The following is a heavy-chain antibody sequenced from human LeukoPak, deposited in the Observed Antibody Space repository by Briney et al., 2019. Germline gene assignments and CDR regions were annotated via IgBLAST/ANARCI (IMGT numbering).Heavy chain of an antibody. Sequence: PSETLSLTCTVSGGSISSSSYYWGWIRQPPGKGLEWIGSIYYSGSTYYNPSLKSRVTISVDTSKNQFSLKLSSVTAADTAVYYRARHDNYYDSSGYSLDAFDIWGQGTMVTVSS. CDR1: GGSISSSSYY. J-gene: IGHJ3*02. V-gene: IGHV4-39*01. CDR3: ARHDNYYDSSGYSLDAFDI. CDR2: IYYSGST. D-gene: IGHD3-22*01.